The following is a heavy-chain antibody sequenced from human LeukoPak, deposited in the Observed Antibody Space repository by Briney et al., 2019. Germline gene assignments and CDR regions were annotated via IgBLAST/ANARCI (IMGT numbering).Heavy chain of an antibody. Sequence: PSETLSLTCAVSGYSLTRGYYWAWIRQPPGKGLEGIGNIFHSGDTYYNPSFKRGVTLSVDTSKNQFSLELSSVTAADTSIYYCARRIYSSGWYLDYWGQGTLVPVPT. D-gene: IGHD6-19*01. J-gene: IGHJ4*02. CDR1: GYSLTRGYY. V-gene: IGHV4-38-2*01. CDR2: IFHSGDT. CDR3: ARRIYSSGWYLDY.